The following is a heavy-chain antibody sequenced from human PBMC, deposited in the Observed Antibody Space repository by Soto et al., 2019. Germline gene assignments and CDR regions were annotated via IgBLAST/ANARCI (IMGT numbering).Heavy chain of an antibody. CDR2: ISTSSSYT. CDR3: ARGMYNSAWSNAN. Sequence: GGSLRLSCAASGFTFSNYYMNWVRQAPGTGLEWVSSISTSSSYTYYVDSVKGRLTISRDNAKDSLYLQMNSLRAEDTAVYYCARGMYNSAWSNANWGQGTLVTVSS. J-gene: IGHJ4*02. V-gene: IGHV3-21*01. D-gene: IGHD6-13*01. CDR1: GFTFSNYY.